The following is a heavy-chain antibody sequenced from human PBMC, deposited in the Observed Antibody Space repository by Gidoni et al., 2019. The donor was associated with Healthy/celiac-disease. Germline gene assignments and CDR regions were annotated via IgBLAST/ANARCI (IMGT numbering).Heavy chain of an antibody. V-gene: IGHV4-34*01. J-gene: IGHJ3*01. CDR3: ARAPRGRVPTYYYDSSGLA. CDR2: INHSGST. Sequence: QVQLQQWGAGLLKPSETLSLTCAVSGGSFRGYYWSWIRQPPGKGLEWIGEINHSGSTNYNPSLKSRVTISVDTSKNQFSLKLSSVTAADTAVYYCARAPRGRVPTYYYDSSGLAWGQGTMVTVSS. CDR1: GGSFRGYY. D-gene: IGHD3-22*01.